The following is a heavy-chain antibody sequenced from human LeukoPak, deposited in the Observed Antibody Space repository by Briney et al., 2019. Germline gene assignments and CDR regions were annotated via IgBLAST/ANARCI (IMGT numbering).Heavy chain of an antibody. D-gene: IGHD1-26*01. J-gene: IGHJ3*02. V-gene: IGHV4-39*01. CDR2: IYYSGST. CDR1: GGSLSSSSYY. Sequence: SETLSLTCTVSGGSLSSSSYYWGWLRQPPETGLEWIGSIYYSGSTYYNPSLKSRVTISVDTSKNQFSLKLSSVTAADTAVYYCARHFGGSFSSAFDIWGQGTMVTVSS. CDR3: ARHFGGSFSSAFDI.